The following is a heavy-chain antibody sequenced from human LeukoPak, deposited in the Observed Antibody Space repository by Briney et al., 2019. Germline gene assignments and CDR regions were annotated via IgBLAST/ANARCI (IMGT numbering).Heavy chain of an antibody. Sequence: SETLSLTCTVSGGSISSYYWSWIRQPPGKGLEWIGYIYYSGSTNYNPSLKSRVTISVDTSKNQFSLKLSSVTAADMAVYYCARDRRIAAAGTYYYYGMDVWGQGTTVTVSS. CDR1: GGSISSYY. CDR2: IYYSGST. D-gene: IGHD6-13*01. J-gene: IGHJ6*02. CDR3: ARDRRIAAAGTYYYYGMDV. V-gene: IGHV4-59*01.